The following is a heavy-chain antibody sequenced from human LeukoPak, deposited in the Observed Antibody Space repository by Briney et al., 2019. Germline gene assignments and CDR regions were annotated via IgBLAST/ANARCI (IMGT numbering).Heavy chain of an antibody. CDR2: ISSSSSYI. V-gene: IGHV3-21*01. D-gene: IGHD3-22*01. Sequence: GGSLRLSCAASGFTFSSYSMNWVRQAPGKGLEWVSSISSSSSYIYYVDSVKGRFTISRDNAKNSLYLQMNSLRAEDTAVYYCATDYYDSSGYGFDPWGQGTLVTVSS. CDR3: ATDYYDSSGYGFDP. CDR1: GFTFSSYS. J-gene: IGHJ5*02.